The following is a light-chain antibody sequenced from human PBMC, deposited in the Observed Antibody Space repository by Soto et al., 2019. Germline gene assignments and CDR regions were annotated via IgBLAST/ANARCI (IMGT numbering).Light chain of an antibody. CDR1: QEISNY. CDR2: DAS. Sequence: DIQMTQSPSSLSASVGDRVTITCQASQEISNYVNWYQHQPGKAPDLLVYDASNLQPGVPSRFSGSGSGTVFNFTISSLQPEDIATYFCQQFYNLPYTFGQGTKLQIK. CDR3: QQFYNLPYT. J-gene: IGKJ2*01. V-gene: IGKV1-33*01.